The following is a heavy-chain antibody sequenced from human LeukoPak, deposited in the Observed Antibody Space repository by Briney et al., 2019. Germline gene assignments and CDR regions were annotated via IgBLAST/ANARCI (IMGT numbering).Heavy chain of an antibody. V-gene: IGHV3-23*01. Sequence: GGSLRLSCAASGLTASHNVNNAMSWVRHAPGKGLEWVSGITTSGSTYYADSVKGRFTIARENSNNTLYLHMDSLRAEDTAVYYCAKAPVWNYYYGLDVWGQGTTVTVSS. D-gene: IGHD2-21*01. J-gene: IGHJ6*02. CDR2: ITTSGST. CDR3: AKAPVWNYYYGLDV. CDR1: GLTASHNVNNA.